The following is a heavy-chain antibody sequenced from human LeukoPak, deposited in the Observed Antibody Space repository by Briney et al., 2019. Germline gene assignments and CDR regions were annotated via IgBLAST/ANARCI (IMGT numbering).Heavy chain of an antibody. Sequence: ASVKVSCNASGYTFTSYYMHWVRQAPGQGLEWMGIINPSGGSTSYAQKFQGRVTMTRDTSTSTVYMELSSLRSEDTAVYYCARKAGYDSSGYYAESFDYWGQGTLVTVSS. CDR3: ARKAGYDSSGYYAESFDY. CDR2: INPSGGST. D-gene: IGHD3-22*01. V-gene: IGHV1-46*01. J-gene: IGHJ4*02. CDR1: GYTFTSYY.